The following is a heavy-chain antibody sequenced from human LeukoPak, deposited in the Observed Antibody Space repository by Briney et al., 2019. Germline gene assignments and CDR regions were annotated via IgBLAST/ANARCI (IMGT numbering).Heavy chain of an antibody. CDR2: IYSGGST. D-gene: IGHD3-9*01. CDR3: ARVRYDFLNYYYYGMDV. V-gene: IGHV3-66*01. CDR1: GFTVSSSY. Sequence: GGSLRLSCAASGFTVSSSYMSWVRQAPGKGLEWVSVIYSGGSTYYADSVKGRFTISRDNSKNTLYLQMNSLRAEDTAVYYCARVRYDFLNYYYYGMDVWGQGTTVTVSS. J-gene: IGHJ6*02.